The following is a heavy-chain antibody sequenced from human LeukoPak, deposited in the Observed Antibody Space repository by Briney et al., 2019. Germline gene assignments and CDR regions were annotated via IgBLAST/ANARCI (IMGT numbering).Heavy chain of an antibody. Sequence: SRTLSLTCAISGGSVSSNSAAWNWIRPSPARGLEWLGKTYYRSNWYNDYAVSVKSRITINPDTSKNQFSLQLNSVTPEDTAVYYCARRYSYGNYYGMDVWGQGATVTVSS. CDR3: ARRYSYGNYYGMDV. J-gene: IGHJ6*02. CDR1: GGSVSSNSAA. V-gene: IGHV6-1*01. CDR2: TYYRSNWYN. D-gene: IGHD5-18*01.